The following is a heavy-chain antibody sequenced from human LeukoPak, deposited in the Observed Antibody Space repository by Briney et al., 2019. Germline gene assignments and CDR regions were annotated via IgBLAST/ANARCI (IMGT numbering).Heavy chain of an antibody. J-gene: IGHJ5*02. Sequence: GGSLRLSCAASGFTFSGYSMSWVRQAPGKGLEWVSSISTTSSYIYYADSVKGRFTISRDNAKDSLWLQMDSLRAEDTAVYYCARGSLLWFGELPFDPWGQGTLVTVSS. V-gene: IGHV3-21*01. D-gene: IGHD3-10*01. CDR3: ARGSLLWFGELPFDP. CDR2: ISTTSSYI. CDR1: GFTFSGYS.